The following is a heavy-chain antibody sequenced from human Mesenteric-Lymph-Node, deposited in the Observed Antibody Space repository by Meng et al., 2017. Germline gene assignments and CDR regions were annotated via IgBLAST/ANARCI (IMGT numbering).Heavy chain of an antibody. V-gene: IGHV1-2*02. CDR1: GYTFTGYY. J-gene: IGHJ4*02. Sequence: QVQVVQSGAGVKKPGASVKVPCKASGYTFTGYYMHWVRQAPGQGLEWMGWINPNSGGTNYAQKFQGRVTMTKDTSISTAYMELSSLRSEDTAVYYCARSDSSGYQYYFDYWGQGTLVTVSS. D-gene: IGHD3-22*01. CDR2: INPNSGGT. CDR3: ARSDSSGYQYYFDY.